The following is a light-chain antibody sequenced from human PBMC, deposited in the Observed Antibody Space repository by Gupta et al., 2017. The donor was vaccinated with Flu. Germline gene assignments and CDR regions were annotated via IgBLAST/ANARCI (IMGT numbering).Light chain of an antibody. CDR2: HAS. Sequence: LSVSPGESFDIPRRTGKDMGRVLAGNRGNFGYVPRERFCHASSMASGIPARLSGSGSGTEFTLTISSLQSEDFAVYYCQQSNTCPFTFGQGTKLEIK. J-gene: IGKJ2*01. CDR3: QQSNTCPFT. V-gene: IGKV3-15*01. CDR1: KDMGRV.